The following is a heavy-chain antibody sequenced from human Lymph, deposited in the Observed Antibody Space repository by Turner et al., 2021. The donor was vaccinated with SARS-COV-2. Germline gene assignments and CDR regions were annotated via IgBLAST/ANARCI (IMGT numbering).Heavy chain of an antibody. CDR3: ATGPYDFWSGPSTGYYGMDV. CDR1: GYTLTEVS. D-gene: IGHD3-3*01. Sequence: QVQLVQSGAEVKKPGASVKVSCKVSGYTLTEVSMHWVRQAPGKGLEWMGGFDPEDGETIYAQKFQGRVTMTEDTSKDTAYMELSSLRSEDTAVYYCATGPYDFWSGPSTGYYGMDVWGQGTTVTVSS. CDR2: FDPEDGET. J-gene: IGHJ6*02. V-gene: IGHV1-24*01.